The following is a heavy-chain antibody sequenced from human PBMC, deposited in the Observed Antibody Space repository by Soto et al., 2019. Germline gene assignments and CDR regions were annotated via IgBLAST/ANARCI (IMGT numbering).Heavy chain of an antibody. J-gene: IGHJ4*02. V-gene: IGHV2-5*01. CDR3: AHLLGGCPTNGCSPLRFDS. D-gene: IGHD1-26*01. Sequence: ITLKESGPTLVKPTQPLTLTCTFSGFSLSTNGVGVGWIRQPPGKALEWLALIYWNGNERYSPSLKGRLTITKDASKSQVVLTVTNIDPVDTDTYYCAHLLGGCPTNGCSPLRFDSWGQGTLVTVSS. CDR2: IYWNGNE. CDR1: GFSLSTNGVG.